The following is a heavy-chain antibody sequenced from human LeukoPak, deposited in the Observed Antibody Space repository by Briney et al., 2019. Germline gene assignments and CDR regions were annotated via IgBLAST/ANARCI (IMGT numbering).Heavy chain of an antibody. D-gene: IGHD7-27*01. CDR1: GFTFNIFW. J-gene: IGHJ4*02. Sequence: GGSLRLSCAASGFTFNIFWMSWVRQAPGKGLEWVANIKHDGSEEYYGDSVRGRFTISRDNAKNSLLLQMNSLRGEDTAVYYCARALGNSTGDYWGQGTLVTVSS. CDR2: IKHDGSEE. CDR3: ARALGNSTGDY. V-gene: IGHV3-7*04.